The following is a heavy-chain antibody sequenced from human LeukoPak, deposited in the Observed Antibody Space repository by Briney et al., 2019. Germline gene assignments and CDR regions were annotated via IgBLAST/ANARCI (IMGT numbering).Heavy chain of an antibody. D-gene: IGHD3-9*01. Sequence: GGSLRLSCAASGFTFSNYMNWVRQAPGKGLEWVSSISSTSSYIYYADSAKGRFTISRDNAKNSLYLQMNSLRADDTAVYYCARGQSRYFVVSLGLFDSRGQGTLVTVSS. V-gene: IGHV3-21*01. CDR3: ARGQSRYFVVSLGLFDS. CDR1: GFTFSNY. CDR2: ISSTSSYI. J-gene: IGHJ5*01.